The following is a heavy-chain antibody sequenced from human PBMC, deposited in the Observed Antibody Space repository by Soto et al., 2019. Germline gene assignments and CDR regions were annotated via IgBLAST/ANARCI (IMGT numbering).Heavy chain of an antibody. CDR1: GGSISSYY. D-gene: IGHD6-13*01. Sequence: SETLSLTCTVSGGSISSYYWSWIRQPPGKGLEWIGYISYSGSTNYNPSLKSRVTISVDTSKNRFSLKLSSVTAADTAVYYCATIAAAGYYFDYWGQGTLVTVSS. V-gene: IGHV4-59*01. J-gene: IGHJ4*02. CDR3: ATIAAAGYYFDY. CDR2: ISYSGST.